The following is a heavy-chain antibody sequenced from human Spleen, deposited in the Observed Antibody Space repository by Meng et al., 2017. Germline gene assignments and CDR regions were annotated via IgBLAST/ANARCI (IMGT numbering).Heavy chain of an antibody. D-gene: IGHD1-26*01. CDR3: ARDRLVGATSIELDY. J-gene: IGHJ4*02. V-gene: IGHV3-23*01. CDR2: ISGRGDST. CDR1: GFTFNIYA. Sequence: GGSLRLSCAASGFTFNIYAMSWVRQAPGKGLEWVSGISGRGDSTYNADRFTISRDNSRNTLYLQMNSLRAEDTAVYYCARDRLVGATSIELDYWGQGTLVTVSS.